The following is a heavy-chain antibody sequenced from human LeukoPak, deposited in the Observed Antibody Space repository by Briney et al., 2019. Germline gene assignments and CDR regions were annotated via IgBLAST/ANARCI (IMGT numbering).Heavy chain of an antibody. V-gene: IGHV1-18*01. Sequence: ASVKVSCKASGYTFTSYGISWVRQAPGQGLEWMGWISAYNGNTNYAQKLQGRVTMTTDTSTSTAYMELRSLRSDDTAVYYCARVNPIYDFWSGYYTGFDPWGQGTLVTVSS. J-gene: IGHJ5*02. CDR3: ARVNPIYDFWSGYYTGFDP. D-gene: IGHD3-3*01. CDR1: GYTFTSYG. CDR2: ISAYNGNT.